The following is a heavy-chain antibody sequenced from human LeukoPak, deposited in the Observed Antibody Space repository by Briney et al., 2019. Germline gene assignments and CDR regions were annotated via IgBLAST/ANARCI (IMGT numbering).Heavy chain of an antibody. Sequence: PSETLSLTCTVSGYSISSGYYWGWIRQPPGKALAKIGSIYHSGSTYYNPSLKSRVTISVDTSKTQFSLKLSSVTAADMAVYYCATAHCSGGSCYPLYYYYMDVWGKGTTVTVSS. CDR2: IYHSGST. CDR3: ATAHCSGGSCYPLYYYYMDV. CDR1: GYSISSGYY. D-gene: IGHD2-15*01. V-gene: IGHV4-38-2*02. J-gene: IGHJ6*03.